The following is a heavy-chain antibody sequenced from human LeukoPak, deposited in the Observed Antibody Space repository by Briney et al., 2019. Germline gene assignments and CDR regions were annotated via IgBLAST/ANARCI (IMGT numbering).Heavy chain of an antibody. CDR1: GYTFTSYG. V-gene: IGHV1-18*01. CDR3: AREVSGDPGRY. CDR2: ISTYNGNT. D-gene: IGHD4-17*01. J-gene: IGHJ4*02. Sequence: ASVKVSCKASGYTFTSYGISWVRQAPGQGLEWMAWISTYNGNTNYAQKLQGRVTMTTDTSTSTAYMELRSLISDDTAVYYCAREVSGDPGRYWGQGTLVTVSS.